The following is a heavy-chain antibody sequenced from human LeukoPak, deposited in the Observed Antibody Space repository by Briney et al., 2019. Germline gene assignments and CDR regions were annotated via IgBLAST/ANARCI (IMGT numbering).Heavy chain of an antibody. J-gene: IGHJ6*02. CDR1: GGSISSGGYS. Sequence: SETLSLTCAVSGGSISSGGYSWSWIRQPPGKGLEWIGYIYHSGSTYYNPSLKSRVTISVDRSKNQFSLKLSSVTAADTAVYYCARGGTLRYFDWPPLLGYGMDVWGQGTTVTVSS. CDR2: IYHSGST. D-gene: IGHD3-9*01. CDR3: ARGGTLRYFDWPPLLGYGMDV. V-gene: IGHV4-30-2*01.